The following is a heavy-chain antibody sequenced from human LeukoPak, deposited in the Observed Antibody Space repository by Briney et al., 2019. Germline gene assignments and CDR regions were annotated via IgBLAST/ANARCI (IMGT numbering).Heavy chain of an antibody. Sequence: PSETLSLTCTVSGGSISSSSYYWGWIRQPPGKGLEWIGSIYYNGSTYYNPSLKSRVTISVDTSKNQFSLKLSSVTAADTAVYYCARYDVWGSYRAFDYWGQGTLVTVSS. CDR3: ARYDVWGSYRAFDY. CDR1: GGSISSSSYY. J-gene: IGHJ4*02. CDR2: IYYNGST. V-gene: IGHV4-39*07. D-gene: IGHD3-16*02.